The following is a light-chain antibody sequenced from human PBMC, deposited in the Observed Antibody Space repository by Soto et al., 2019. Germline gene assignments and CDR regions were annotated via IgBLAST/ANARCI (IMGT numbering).Light chain of an antibody. Sequence: QSVLTQPASVSGSPGQSITIFCAGTMRDLGAYNFVSWYQQHPGRAPQLIIYEVRNRPSGSSFRFSGSKSGNTASLTISGIQAEDEADYYCSSFISRSSLVFGGGTKLTVL. CDR3: SSFISRSSLV. V-gene: IGLV2-14*01. CDR2: EVR. J-gene: IGLJ2*01. CDR1: MRDLGAYNF.